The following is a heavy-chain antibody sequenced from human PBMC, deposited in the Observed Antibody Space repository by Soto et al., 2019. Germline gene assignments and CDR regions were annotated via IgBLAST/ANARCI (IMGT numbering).Heavy chain of an antibody. CDR2: INGYNGNT. CDR3: ARGRYSSTDYYYYCMAV. D-gene: IGHD6-13*01. CDR1: ASIFSSYG. Sequence: QVQLVQSGAEVKKPGASVKVSCKASASIFSSYGITWVRQAPGQGLEWMGRINGYNGNTKYAQELQGRVTMTTDTSTSTAYMELRSLRSDDTAVYYCARGRYSSTDYYYYCMAVWGQGTTGTVSS. V-gene: IGHV1-18*01. J-gene: IGHJ6*02.